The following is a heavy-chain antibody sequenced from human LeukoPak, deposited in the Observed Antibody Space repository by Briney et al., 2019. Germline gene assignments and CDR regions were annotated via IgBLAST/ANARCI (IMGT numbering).Heavy chain of an antibody. D-gene: IGHD3-22*01. CDR2: IKQDGSEK. CDR1: GFTFSSYW. CDR3: ARESSGYYSDY. Sequence: GGSLRLSCATSGFTFSSYWMSWVRQAPGKGLEWVANIKQDGSEKYYVDSVKGRFTISRDNAKNSLYLQMNSLRAEDTAVYYCARESSGYYSDYWGQGTLVTVSS. V-gene: IGHV3-7*01. J-gene: IGHJ4*02.